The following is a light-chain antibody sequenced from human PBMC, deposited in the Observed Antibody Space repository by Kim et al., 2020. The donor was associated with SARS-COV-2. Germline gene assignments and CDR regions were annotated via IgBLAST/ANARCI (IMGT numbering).Light chain of an antibody. CDR3: QAWDSSTLV. Sequence: VSPGQTASITCSGDKLGDKYICWYQQKPGQSPVLVIYQNSKRPSGIPERLSGSNSGNTATLTISGTQAMDEADYYCQAWDSSTLVFGGGTQLTVL. CDR1: KLGDKY. V-gene: IGLV3-1*01. CDR2: QNS. J-gene: IGLJ3*02.